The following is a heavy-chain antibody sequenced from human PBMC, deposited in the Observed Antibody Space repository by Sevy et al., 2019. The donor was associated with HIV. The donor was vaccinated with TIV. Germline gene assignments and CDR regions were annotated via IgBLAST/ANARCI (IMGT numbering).Heavy chain of an antibody. V-gene: IGHV3-9*01. J-gene: IGHJ4*02. CDR2: ISWRGATI. CDR1: GFIFDDYA. D-gene: IGHD3-22*01. Sequence: SLRLSCAASGFIFDDYAIHWVRQAPGKGPEWVSGISWRGATIGYADSVKGRFTISRDIAKNSLFLHMNNLRPEDTALYYCAKGGPFYYDSSAYEIDYWGQGTLVTVSS. CDR3: AKGGPFYYDSSAYEIDY.